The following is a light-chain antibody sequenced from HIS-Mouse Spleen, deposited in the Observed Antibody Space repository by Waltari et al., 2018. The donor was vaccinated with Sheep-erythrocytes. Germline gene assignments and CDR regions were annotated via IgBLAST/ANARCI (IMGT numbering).Light chain of an antibody. CDR3: CSYAGSSTV. CDR1: SSDVGSQNL. J-gene: IGLJ7*01. V-gene: IGLV2-23*01. CDR2: EGR. Sequence: QSALTQPASVSGSPGQSITISCPGTSSDVGSQNLVAWYPKHPGKAPKLIIYEGRKRPSRVSNRFSGTKSGNTASLTSSGLQAEDEAEYYCCSYAGSSTVFGGGTQLTV.